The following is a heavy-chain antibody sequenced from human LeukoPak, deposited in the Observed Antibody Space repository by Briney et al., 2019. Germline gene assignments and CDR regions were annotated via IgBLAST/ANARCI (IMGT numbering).Heavy chain of an antibody. Sequence: AGGSLRLSRVISGYTFTHYGFHWVRQAPGKALEWVAYISYDGNNKYEDSVKGRFTISRDNSKSTLRLQMNGLRAEDTAVYYCARDPLDISRWTNAFDIWGQGATVIVSS. CDR2: ISYDGNN. J-gene: IGHJ3*02. V-gene: IGHV3-30*03. D-gene: IGHD5-12*01. CDR3: ARDPLDISRWTNAFDI. CDR1: GYTFTHYG.